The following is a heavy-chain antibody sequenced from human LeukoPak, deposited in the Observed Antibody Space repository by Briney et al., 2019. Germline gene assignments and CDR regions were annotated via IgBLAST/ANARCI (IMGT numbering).Heavy chain of an antibody. V-gene: IGHV3-23*01. CDR1: GFTFSNYA. CDR3: ARRGSYYPFDY. Sequence: GGSLRLSCAASGFTFSNYAMSWVRQAPGKGLEWVSGFNGSGDRTYYADSVKGRFTISRDNSKNTLYLQMNNLRAGDTAVYYCARRGSYYPFDYWGQGTLVTVSS. D-gene: IGHD1-26*01. J-gene: IGHJ4*02. CDR2: FNGSGDRT.